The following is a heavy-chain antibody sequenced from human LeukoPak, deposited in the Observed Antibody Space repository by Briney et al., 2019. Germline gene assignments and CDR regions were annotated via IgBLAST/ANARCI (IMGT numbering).Heavy chain of an antibody. CDR3: AKRRESGIGSLYYFDS. J-gene: IGHJ4*02. Sequence: PGGSLRLSCAASGFTFSNYAMSWVRQTPGKGLEWVSAISGSGDSTYYTDSVKVRFTISRDNSKNTLYLQMNSLRAEDSALYYCAKRRESGIGSLYYFDSCGQGTLVTVSS. CDR2: ISGSGDST. D-gene: IGHD3-16*01. V-gene: IGHV3-23*01. CDR1: GFTFSNYA.